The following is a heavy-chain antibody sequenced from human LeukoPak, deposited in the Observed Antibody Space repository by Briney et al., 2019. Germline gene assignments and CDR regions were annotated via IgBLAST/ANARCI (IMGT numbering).Heavy chain of an antibody. Sequence: ASVKVSCKASGYTFTSYYMRWVRQAPGQGLEWMGWISAYNGNTNYAQKLQGRVTMTTDTSTSTAYMELRSLRSDDTAVYYCARDEYGAPWSYWGQGTLVTVSS. D-gene: IGHD4-17*01. CDR2: ISAYNGNT. CDR1: GYTFTSYY. V-gene: IGHV1-18*04. CDR3: ARDEYGAPWSY. J-gene: IGHJ4*02.